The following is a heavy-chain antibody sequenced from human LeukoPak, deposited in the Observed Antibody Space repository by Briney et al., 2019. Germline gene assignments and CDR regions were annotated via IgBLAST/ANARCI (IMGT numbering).Heavy chain of an antibody. V-gene: IGHV3-30*02. J-gene: IGHJ4*02. CDR2: IRYDGGNK. CDR3: AREPPLTYYYDSSGEKYDY. D-gene: IGHD3-22*01. Sequence: GGSLRLSCAASGFTFSSYGMHWVRQAPGKGLEWVAFIRYDGGNKYYADSVKGRFTISRDNSKNTLYLQMNSLRAEDTAVYYCAREPPLTYYYDSSGEKYDYWGQGTLVAVSS. CDR1: GFTFSSYG.